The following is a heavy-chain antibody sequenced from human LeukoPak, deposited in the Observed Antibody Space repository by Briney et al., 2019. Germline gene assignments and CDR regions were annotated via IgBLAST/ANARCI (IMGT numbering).Heavy chain of an antibody. Sequence: ASVKVSCKASGYTFTGYYMHWVRQAPGQGLERMGWINPNSGGTNYAQKLQGRVTMTTDTSTSTAYMELSRLRSDDTAVYYCARGYDSSGYRIDYWGQGTLVTVSS. CDR2: INPNSGGT. J-gene: IGHJ4*02. V-gene: IGHV1-2*02. CDR3: ARGYDSSGYRIDY. CDR1: GYTFTGYY. D-gene: IGHD3-22*01.